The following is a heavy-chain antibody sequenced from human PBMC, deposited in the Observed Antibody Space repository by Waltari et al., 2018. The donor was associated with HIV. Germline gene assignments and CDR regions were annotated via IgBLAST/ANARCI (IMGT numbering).Heavy chain of an antibody. CDR2: ISAGGTK. CDR3: AKAVGDTSGRYWGGDV. CDR1: GFTFSNYE. J-gene: IGHJ6*02. D-gene: IGHD6-19*01. Sequence: EVQLVESGGGLVQPGGSLRLSCAGSGFTFSNYEMTWVRQAPGKGLEGISYISAGGTKYYADSVKGRFSISRDNAKNSLYLKMNSLRAEDTAVYYCAKAVGDTSGRYWGGDVWGQGTTVTVSS. V-gene: IGHV3-48*03.